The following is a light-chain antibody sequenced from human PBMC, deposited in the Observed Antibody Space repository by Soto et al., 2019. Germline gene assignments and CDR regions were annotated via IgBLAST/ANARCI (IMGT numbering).Light chain of an antibody. V-gene: IGKV1-39*01. J-gene: IGKJ4*01. Sequence: DIQMPQSPSSLSASVGDRVTITCRASQSISTYLHWYQQKPGKAPNLLIYAASTLQSGVPSRFSGSGSGTDFTLTISSLQPEDFATYVCQHGYSTPLTFGGGTKVDIK. CDR2: AAS. CDR3: QHGYSTPLT. CDR1: QSISTY.